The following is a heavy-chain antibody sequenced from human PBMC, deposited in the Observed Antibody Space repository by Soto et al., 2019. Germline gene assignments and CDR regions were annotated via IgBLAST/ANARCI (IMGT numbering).Heavy chain of an antibody. Sequence: SETLSLTCTVSGGSVSRGSYYWSWIRQPPGKGLEWIGYIYYSGSTNYNPSLKSRVTISVDTSKNQFSLKLSSVTAADTAVYYCARELFGGSAGFDPWGQGTLVTVSS. CDR1: GGSVSRGSYY. CDR2: IYYSGST. D-gene: IGHD2-15*01. V-gene: IGHV4-61*01. J-gene: IGHJ5*02. CDR3: ARELFGGSAGFDP.